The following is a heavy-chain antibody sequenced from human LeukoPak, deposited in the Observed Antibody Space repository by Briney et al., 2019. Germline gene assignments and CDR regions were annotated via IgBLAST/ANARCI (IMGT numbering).Heavy chain of an antibody. J-gene: IGHJ4*02. CDR2: INHSGST. CDR3: ARGDGGSTYGYFFDY. CDR1: GGYFSGYY. V-gene: IGHV4-34*01. D-gene: IGHD5-18*01. Sequence: SETLSLTCAVYGGYFSGYYWTWIRQPPGRGLEWIGEINHSGSTNYNPSLKSRVTISVDTSKSQFSLKLNSVTAADTAMYYCARGDGGSTYGYFFDYWGQGTLVTVSS.